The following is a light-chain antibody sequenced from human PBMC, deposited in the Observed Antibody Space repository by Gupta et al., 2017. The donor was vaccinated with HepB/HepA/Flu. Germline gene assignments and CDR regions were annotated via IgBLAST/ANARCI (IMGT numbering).Light chain of an antibody. J-gene: IGKJ3*01. CDR2: AAS. Sequence: IQMTKSPSPRSASVGDRVTITCRSSQPIANFLNWYQQKPGKAPKILIYAASSFQSGVPSSFSGSGSGTDLTLTISSLQAEDFATYYCQQSYSTPFTFGPGTKVEIK. CDR3: QQSYSTPFT. V-gene: IGKV1-39*01. CDR1: QPIANF.